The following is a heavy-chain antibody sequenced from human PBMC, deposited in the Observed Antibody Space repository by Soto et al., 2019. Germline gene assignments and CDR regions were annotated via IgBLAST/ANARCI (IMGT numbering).Heavy chain of an antibody. CDR1: GFTFNNYA. Sequence: EVQLLESGGGLVQPGGSLRLSCAASGFTFNNYAMSWVRQAPGKGLEWVSTISSSGGSTYYADSGKGRFTISRGNSKNTLYLQMYSLRAEDTAVYYCAQELWAGSGMEGWGQGTRVTVPS. J-gene: IGHJ6*02. CDR2: ISSSGGST. CDR3: AQELWAGSGMEG. V-gene: IGHV3-23*01. D-gene: IGHD1-26*01.